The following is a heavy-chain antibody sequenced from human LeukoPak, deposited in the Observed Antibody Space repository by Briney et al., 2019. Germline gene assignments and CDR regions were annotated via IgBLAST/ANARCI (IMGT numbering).Heavy chain of an antibody. J-gene: IGHJ6*04. V-gene: IGHV3-23*01. CDR1: GFTFSSYA. CDR2: ISGSGGST. CDR3: AKGAAYYYYYGMDV. D-gene: IGHD2-15*01. Sequence: PGGSLRLSCAASGFTFSSYAMSWVRQAPGRGLEWDSAISGSGGSTYYADSVKGRFTISRDNSRNTLYQQMSSLRAEDTAVYYCAKGAAYYYYYGMDVWGKGTTVTVSS.